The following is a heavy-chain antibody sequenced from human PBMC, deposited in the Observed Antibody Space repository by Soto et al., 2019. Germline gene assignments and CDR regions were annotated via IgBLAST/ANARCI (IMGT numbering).Heavy chain of an antibody. V-gene: IGHV1-24*01. CDR3: ARDRAHDYGDYVTQYYFDY. D-gene: IGHD4-17*01. CDR2: FDPEDGET. Sequence: ASVKVSCKVSGYTLTELSMHWVRQAPGKGLEWMGGFDPEDGETIYAQKFQGWVTMTRDTSISTAYMELSRLRSDDTAVYYCARDRAHDYGDYVTQYYFDYWGQGTLVTVSS. J-gene: IGHJ4*02. CDR1: GYTLTELS.